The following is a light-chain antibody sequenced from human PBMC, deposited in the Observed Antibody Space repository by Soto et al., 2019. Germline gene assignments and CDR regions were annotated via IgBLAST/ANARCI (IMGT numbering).Light chain of an antibody. Sequence: QSALTQPPSASGSPGQSVTISCTGTSSDVGAYNYVSWYRQHPGRAPRRIIYDVNQRPSGVPDRFSGSKSGNTASLTVSGLQAEDEADYYCSSYSKTNTYVFGTGTKLTVL. V-gene: IGLV2-8*01. J-gene: IGLJ1*01. CDR1: SSDVGAYNY. CDR2: DVN. CDR3: SSYSKTNTYV.